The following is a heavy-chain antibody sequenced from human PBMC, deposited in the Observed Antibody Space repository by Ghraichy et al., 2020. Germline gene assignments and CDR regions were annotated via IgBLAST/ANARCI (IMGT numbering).Heavy chain of an antibody. CDR1: GGTFSSYA. J-gene: IGHJ3*02. CDR3: ARSNVDTAMVIVDAFDI. CDR2: IIPIFGTA. Sequence: SVKVSCKASGGTFSSYAISWVRQAPGQGLEWMGGIIPIFGTANYAQKFQGRVTITADESTSTAYMELSSLRSEDTAVYYCARSNVDTAMVIVDAFDIWGQGTMVTVSS. D-gene: IGHD5-18*01. V-gene: IGHV1-69*13.